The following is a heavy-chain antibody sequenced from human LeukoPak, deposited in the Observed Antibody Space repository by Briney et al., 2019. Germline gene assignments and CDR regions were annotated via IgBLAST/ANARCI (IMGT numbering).Heavy chain of an antibody. D-gene: IGHD6-19*01. CDR3: ARHRGIAVARAFDP. J-gene: IGHJ5*02. CDR2: INHSGST. Sequence: PSETLSLTCAVYGGSFSGYYWSWIRQPPGKGLEWIGEINHSGSTNYNPSLKSRVTISVDTSKNQFSLKLSSVTAADTAVYYCARHRGIAVARAFDPWGQGTLVTVSS. V-gene: IGHV4-34*01. CDR1: GGSFSGYY.